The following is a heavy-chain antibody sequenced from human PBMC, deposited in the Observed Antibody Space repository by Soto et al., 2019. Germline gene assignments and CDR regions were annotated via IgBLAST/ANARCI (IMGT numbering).Heavy chain of an antibody. CDR2: IYYSGSA. V-gene: IGHV4-59*01. D-gene: IGHD1-26*01. CDR3: ARDRGSYGGVDFDS. CDR1: GGSISNYY. Sequence: SETLSLTCTVSGGSISNYYWSWIRQPPGKGLEWIGYIYYSGSANYNPSLKSRVTISVDTSKNQFSLKLSSVTAADTAVYYCARDRGSYGGVDFDSWGQGTLVTVSS. J-gene: IGHJ4*02.